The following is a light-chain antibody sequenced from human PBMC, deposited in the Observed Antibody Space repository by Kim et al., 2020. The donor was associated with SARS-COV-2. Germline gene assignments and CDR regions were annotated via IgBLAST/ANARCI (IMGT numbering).Light chain of an antibody. J-gene: IGLJ3*02. CDR3: QVWETHSDHWV. Sequence: SYELTQPPSVSVAPGQTATITCGGAHIGTKTVHWYQQRPGQAPIMVIYYNDDLPSGIPARFSGSKSEDTAALTINRVDGGDEADYFCQVWETHSDHWVVGGGTQLTVL. CDR1: HIGTKT. V-gene: IGLV3-21*01. CDR2: YND.